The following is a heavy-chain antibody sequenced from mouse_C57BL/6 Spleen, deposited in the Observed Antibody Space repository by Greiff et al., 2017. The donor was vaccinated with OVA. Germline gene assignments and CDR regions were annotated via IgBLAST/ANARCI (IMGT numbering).Heavy chain of an antibody. Sequence: ESGPGLVKPSQSLSLTCSVTGYSITSGYYWNWIRQFPGNKLEWMGYISYDGSNNYNPSLKNRISITRDTSKNQFFLKLNSVTTEDTATYYCARDTTAYYAMDYWGQGTSVTVSS. J-gene: IGHJ4*01. CDR1: GYSITSGYY. CDR2: ISYDGSN. V-gene: IGHV3-6*01. CDR3: ARDTTAYYAMDY. D-gene: IGHD1-2*01.